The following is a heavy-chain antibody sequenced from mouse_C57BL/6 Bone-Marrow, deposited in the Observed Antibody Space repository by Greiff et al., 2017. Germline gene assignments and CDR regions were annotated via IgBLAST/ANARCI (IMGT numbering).Heavy chain of an antibody. CDR1: GFTFSDYG. Sequence: EVHLVEPGGGLVKPGGSLKLSCAASGFTFSDYGMHWVRQAPEKGLEWVAYISSGSSTIYYADTVTGRFTLSRDNAKNTLFLQMTRLRSEYTAMYYCARRTGTGGAWFAYWGRGTLVTVSA. J-gene: IGHJ3*01. CDR3: ARRTGTGGAWFAY. CDR2: ISSGSSTI. V-gene: IGHV5-17*01. D-gene: IGHD4-1*01.